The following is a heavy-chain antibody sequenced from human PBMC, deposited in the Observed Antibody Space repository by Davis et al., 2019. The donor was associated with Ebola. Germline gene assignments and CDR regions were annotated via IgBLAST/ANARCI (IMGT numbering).Heavy chain of an antibody. CDR1: GGSFSDYA. CDR3: VGDCRRYSSAGCWYFGL. CDR2: INPLCGAP. V-gene: IGHV1-69*13. J-gene: IGHJ2*01. Sequence: AASVKVSCKASGGSFSDYAIGWVRQPPGQGLEWMGGINPLCGAPNNAQKFQGRVTITADESTSTGYMELSSLRSDDTAVYYCVGDCRRYSSAGCWYFGLWGRGARVTGSS. D-gene: IGHD5-12*01.